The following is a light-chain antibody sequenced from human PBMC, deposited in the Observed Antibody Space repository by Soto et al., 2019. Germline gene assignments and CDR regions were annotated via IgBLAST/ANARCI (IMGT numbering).Light chain of an antibody. J-gene: IGKJ5*01. V-gene: IGKV1-9*01. CDR3: QQLNSYPPEIT. Sequence: IQLTQSPSSLSASVGDRVTITCRASQGISSYLAWYQQKPGKAPKLLIYAASTLQSGVPSRFSGSGSGTEFTLTISSLQPEDFATYYCQQLNSYPPEITFGQGTRLEI. CDR2: AAS. CDR1: QGISSY.